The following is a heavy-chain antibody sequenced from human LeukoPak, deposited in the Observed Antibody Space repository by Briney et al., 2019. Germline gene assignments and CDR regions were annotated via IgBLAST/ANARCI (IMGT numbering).Heavy chain of an antibody. CDR2: ISGSGGNT. J-gene: IGHJ4*02. Sequence: GALRLSCADSGFPFSSYYMTGGPPAPGEGVEGVSTISGSGGNTYYADSVKGRFTISRDNSKNTLYLQMNSLRVEDTALYYCAKDPWELPPDYWGQGTLVTVSS. V-gene: IGHV3-23*01. CDR3: AKDPWELPPDY. D-gene: IGHD1-26*01. CDR1: GFPFSSYY.